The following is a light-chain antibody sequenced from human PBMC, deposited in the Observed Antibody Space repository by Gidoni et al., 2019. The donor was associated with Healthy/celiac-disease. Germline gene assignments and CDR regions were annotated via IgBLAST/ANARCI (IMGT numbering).Light chain of an antibody. J-gene: IGKJ1*01. CDR1: QSISSY. Sequence: DIQMTQSPSSLSASVGDRVTITCRASQSISSYLNWYQQKPGKAPKLLIYAASSLQSRVPSRCSGSGSGTDFTLTISSLQPEDFATYYCQQSYSTPRTFGQGTKVEIK. V-gene: IGKV1-39*01. CDR3: QQSYSTPRT. CDR2: AAS.